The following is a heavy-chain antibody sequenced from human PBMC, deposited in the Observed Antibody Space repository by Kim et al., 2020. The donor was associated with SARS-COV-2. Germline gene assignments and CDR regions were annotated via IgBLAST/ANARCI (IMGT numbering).Heavy chain of an antibody. J-gene: IGHJ3*02. V-gene: IGHV3-48*02. Sequence: ADYVRGRFTISRDNAKNSLNLQMNSLRDEDTAVYFCARRSVAAIGDAFDIWGQGTRVTVSS. D-gene: IGHD6-6*01. CDR3: ARRSVAAIGDAFDI.